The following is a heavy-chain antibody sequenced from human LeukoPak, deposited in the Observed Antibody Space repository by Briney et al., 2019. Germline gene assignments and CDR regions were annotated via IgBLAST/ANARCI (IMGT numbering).Heavy chain of an antibody. D-gene: IGHD6-13*01. Sequence: GGSLRLSCAASGFTFNRYAMSWVRQAPGKGLEWVSAISGSADNTYYADSVKGRFTIARDNAKNSLYLQMNSLRAEDTAVYYCARDEGSSSFGGQGTLVTVSS. CDR2: ISGSADNT. CDR1: GFTFNRYA. V-gene: IGHV3-23*01. J-gene: IGHJ4*02. CDR3: ARDEGSSSF.